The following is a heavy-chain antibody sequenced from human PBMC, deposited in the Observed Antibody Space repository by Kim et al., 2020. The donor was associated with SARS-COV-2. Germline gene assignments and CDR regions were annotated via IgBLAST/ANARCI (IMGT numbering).Heavy chain of an antibody. CDR1: GFTFSSYS. Sequence: GGSLRLSCAASGFTFSSYSMNWVRQAPGKGLEWVSSISSSSSYIYYADSVKGPFTISRDNAKNSLYLQMNSLRAEDTAVYYCARDLYGDYVYDYWGQGTLVTVSS. J-gene: IGHJ4*02. V-gene: IGHV3-21*01. D-gene: IGHD4-17*01. CDR2: ISSSSSYI. CDR3: ARDLYGDYVYDY.